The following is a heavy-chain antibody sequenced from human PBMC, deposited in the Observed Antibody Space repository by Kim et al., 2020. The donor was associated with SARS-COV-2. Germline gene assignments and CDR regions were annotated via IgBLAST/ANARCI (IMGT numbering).Heavy chain of an antibody. D-gene: IGHD5-12*01. CDR1: GFTFSSYG. CDR2: ISYDGSNK. J-gene: IGHJ4*02. CDR3: AKEGSGYDGGFLPQGPDY. Sequence: GGSLRLSCAASGFTFSSYGMHWVRQAPGKGLEWVAVISYDGSNKYYADSVKGRFTISRDNSKNTLYLQMNSLRAEDTAVYYCAKEGSGYDGGFLPQGPDYWGQGTLVTVSS. V-gene: IGHV3-30*18.